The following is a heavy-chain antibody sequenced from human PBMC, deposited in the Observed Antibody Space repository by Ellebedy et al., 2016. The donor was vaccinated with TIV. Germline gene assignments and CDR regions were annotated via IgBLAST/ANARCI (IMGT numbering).Heavy chain of an antibody. CDR3: ARELERTYYFDY. D-gene: IGHD1-1*01. Sequence: DSVEGRFTISRDNAKNSLYLQMNSLRDEDTAVYYCARELERTYYFDYWGQGTLVTVSS. V-gene: IGHV3-48*02. J-gene: IGHJ4*02.